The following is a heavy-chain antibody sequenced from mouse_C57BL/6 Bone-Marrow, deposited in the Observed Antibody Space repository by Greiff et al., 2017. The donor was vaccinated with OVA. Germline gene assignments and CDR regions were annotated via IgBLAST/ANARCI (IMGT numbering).Heavy chain of an antibody. V-gene: IGHV2-9-1*01. D-gene: IGHD3-2*02. CDR3: ARNSAAQATGFAY. CDR2: IWTGGGT. Sequence: VQVVESGPGLVAPSQSLSITCTVSGFSLTSYAISWVRQPSGKGLEWLGVIWTGGGTNYNSALKSRLSISKDNSKSQVFLKMNSLQTDDTARYYCARNSAAQATGFAYWGQGTLVTVSA. CDR1: GFSLTSYA. J-gene: IGHJ3*01.